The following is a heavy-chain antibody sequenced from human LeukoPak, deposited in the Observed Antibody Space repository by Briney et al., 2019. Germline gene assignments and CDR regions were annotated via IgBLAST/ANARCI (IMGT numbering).Heavy chain of an antibody. Sequence: ASVKVSCKASGYTFTTYGISWVRQAPGLGLEWMAWISAYDGLRNDAQKLQGRVTMTTDTSTSTAYMELRSLRSDDTAVYYCARGSYFDYWGQGTLVTVSS. CDR2: ISAYDGLR. CDR1: GYTFTTYG. J-gene: IGHJ4*02. CDR3: ARGSYFDY. V-gene: IGHV1-18*01.